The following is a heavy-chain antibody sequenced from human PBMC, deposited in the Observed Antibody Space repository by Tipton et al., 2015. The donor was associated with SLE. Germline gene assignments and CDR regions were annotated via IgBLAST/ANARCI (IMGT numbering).Heavy chain of an antibody. CDR1: GGNFRDGSYS. V-gene: IGHV4-39*07. D-gene: IGHD1-7*01. J-gene: IGHJ6*03. CDR2: MYYTGVT. CDR3: TRASWTWNSGYMDV. Sequence: LRLSCTVSGGNFRDGSYSWNWVRQAPGKGLEWIGNMYYTGVTRYNPSLESRLTMSLDTSQMQFSLRLTSVTAADAAVYYCTRASWTWNSGYMDVWGEGTTVSVSS.